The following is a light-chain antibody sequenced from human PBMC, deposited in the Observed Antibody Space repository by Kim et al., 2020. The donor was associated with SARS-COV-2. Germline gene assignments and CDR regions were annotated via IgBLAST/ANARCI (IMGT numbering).Light chain of an antibody. V-gene: IGLV1-44*01. Sequence: GKRGTSACSGSRTNIAGNVVSWCQQLPGSAPRLLIYSNDQRPSGIPDRFSGAERGTAASRTISGLQSEDEADYYCASWDDNLSAPVIGGGTQVTVL. CDR2: SND. CDR1: RTNIAGNV. CDR3: ASWDDNLSAPV. J-gene: IGLJ2*01.